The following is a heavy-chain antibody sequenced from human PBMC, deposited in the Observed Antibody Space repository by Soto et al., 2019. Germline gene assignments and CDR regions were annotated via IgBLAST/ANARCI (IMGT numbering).Heavy chain of an antibody. CDR3: AKASDRNYDFWSGYFSSFDP. CDR1: GFTFSSYA. CDR2: ISGSGGST. V-gene: IGHV3-23*01. D-gene: IGHD3-3*01. Sequence: GGSLRLSCAASGFTFSSYAMSWVRQAPGKGLEWVSAISGSGGSTYYADSVKGRFTISRDNSKNTLYLQMNSLRAEDTAVYYCAKASDRNYDFWSGYFSSFDPWGQGTLVTVSS. J-gene: IGHJ5*02.